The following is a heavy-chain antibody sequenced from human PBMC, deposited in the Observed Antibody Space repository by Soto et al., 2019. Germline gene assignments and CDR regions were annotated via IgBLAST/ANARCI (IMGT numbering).Heavy chain of an antibody. Sequence: QVQLVQSGAEVKKPGSSVRVSCKASGDTFTFYSINWVRQAPGLGLEWMGRINPILSMSNYAQRFQGRVTMAADKSTNTAYRELISLRSEDTAMYYCASSYGSGYRAFDYWGQGALVTVSS. D-gene: IGHD3-10*01. CDR2: INPILSMS. CDR3: ASSYGSGYRAFDY. V-gene: IGHV1-69*02. CDR1: GDTFTFYS. J-gene: IGHJ4*02.